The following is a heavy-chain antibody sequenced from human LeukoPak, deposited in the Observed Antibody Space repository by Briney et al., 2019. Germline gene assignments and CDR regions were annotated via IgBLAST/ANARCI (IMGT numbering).Heavy chain of an antibody. D-gene: IGHD6-13*01. Sequence: SETLCLTCTVSGGSISSYYWSWIRQPAGKGLEWIGRIYTSGSTNYNPSLKSRVTMSVDTSKNQFSLKLSSVTAADTAVDYCAREGRSIAAYGSPYYFDYWGQGTLVTVSS. CDR3: AREGRSIAAYGSPYYFDY. CDR1: GGSISSYY. V-gene: IGHV4-4*07. J-gene: IGHJ4*02. CDR2: IYTSGST.